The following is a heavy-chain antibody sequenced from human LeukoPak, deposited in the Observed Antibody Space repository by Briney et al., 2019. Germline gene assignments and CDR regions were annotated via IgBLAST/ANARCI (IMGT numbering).Heavy chain of an antibody. CDR3: ARGSGATTPRRYYYYMDV. CDR1: GGSFSGYY. D-gene: IGHD5-12*01. Sequence: SETLSLTCAVYGGSFSGYYWSWIRQPPGKGLDWIGEINHSGSTNYNPSLKSRVTISVDTSKNQFSLKLSSVTAADTAVYYCARGSGATTPRRYYYYMDVWGKGTTVTVSS. J-gene: IGHJ6*03. V-gene: IGHV4-34*01. CDR2: INHSGST.